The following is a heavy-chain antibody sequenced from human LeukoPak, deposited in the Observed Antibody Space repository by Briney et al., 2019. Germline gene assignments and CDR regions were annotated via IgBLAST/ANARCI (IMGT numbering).Heavy chain of an antibody. CDR3: ARDFLSDCSGGSCYSAVDY. CDR2: ISSSSSYI. Sequence: PGGSLRLSCAASGFTFSSYSMNWVRQAPGKGLEWDSSISSSSSYIYYADSVKGRFTISRDNAKNSLYLQMNSLRAEDTAVYYCARDFLSDCSGGSCYSAVDYWGQGTLVTVSS. D-gene: IGHD2-15*01. J-gene: IGHJ4*02. CDR1: GFTFSSYS. V-gene: IGHV3-21*01.